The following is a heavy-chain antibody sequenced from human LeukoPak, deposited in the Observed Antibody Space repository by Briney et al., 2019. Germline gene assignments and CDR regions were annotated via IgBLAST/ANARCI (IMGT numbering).Heavy chain of an antibody. Sequence: ASVKVSCKASGYTFTSYGISWVRQAPGQGLEWMGWISAYNANTNYARKLQGRVTMTTDTSTSTAYMDLRSLRSDDTAVYYCARGWGVEAPEYFQHWGQGTLVTVSS. CDR1: GYTFTSYG. CDR2: ISAYNANT. CDR3: ARGWGVEAPEYFQH. V-gene: IGHV1-18*01. D-gene: IGHD3-16*01. J-gene: IGHJ1*01.